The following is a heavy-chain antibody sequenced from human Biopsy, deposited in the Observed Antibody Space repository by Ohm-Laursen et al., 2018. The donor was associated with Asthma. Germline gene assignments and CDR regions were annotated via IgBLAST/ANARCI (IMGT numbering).Heavy chain of an antibody. Sequence: SLRLSCAASGFTFSSYAMHWVRQAPGKGLEWVAVISYDGSNKYYADSVKGRFTISRDNSKNTLYLQVNSLRAEDTAVYYCARDKPSHIDYYYGMDVWGQGTTVTVSS. V-gene: IGHV3-30-3*01. CDR3: ARDKPSHIDYYYGMDV. J-gene: IGHJ6*02. CDR1: GFTFSSYA. CDR2: ISYDGSNK.